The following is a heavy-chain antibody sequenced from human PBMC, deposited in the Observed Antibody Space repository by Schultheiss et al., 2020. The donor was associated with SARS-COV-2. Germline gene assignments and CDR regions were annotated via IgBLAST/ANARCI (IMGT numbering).Heavy chain of an antibody. J-gene: IGHJ4*02. D-gene: IGHD6-13*01. Sequence: SETLSLTCTVSGGSISSGGYYWSWIRQHPGKGLEWIGYIYYSGSTYYNPSLKSRVTTSVDTSKNQFSLKLSSVTAADTAVYYCARDAAAGNFYWGQGTLVTVSS. CDR1: GGSISSGGYY. CDR2: IYYSGST. V-gene: IGHV4-31*03. CDR3: ARDAAAGNFY.